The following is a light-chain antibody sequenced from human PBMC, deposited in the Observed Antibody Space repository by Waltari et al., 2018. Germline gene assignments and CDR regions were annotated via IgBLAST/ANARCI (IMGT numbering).Light chain of an antibody. J-gene: IGLJ1*01. CDR3: LAWDFSTAWT. CDR2: QDK. V-gene: IGLV3-1*01. Sequence: SYGLTQPPSVSVSPGPTATITCSGSKLGNTFASWYQQRQGQSPVFVIYQDKKRPSGIPERFSGSNSGYTATLTISGALPMDEADYYCLAWDFSTAWTFGTGTRVTVL. CDR1: KLGNTF.